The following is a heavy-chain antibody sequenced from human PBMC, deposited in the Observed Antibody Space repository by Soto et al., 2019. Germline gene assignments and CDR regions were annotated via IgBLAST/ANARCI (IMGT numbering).Heavy chain of an antibody. D-gene: IGHD1-1*01. CDR3: ARGGYDVRYYYYYAMDV. Sequence: PAASVKVSFKASGGTFSSYAISWVRQAPGQGLEWMGGIIPIFGTANYAQKFQGRVTITADESTSTAYMELSSLRSEDTAVFYCARGGYDVRYYYYYAMDVWGQGTTVTVSS. J-gene: IGHJ6*02. CDR2: IIPIFGTA. CDR1: GGTFSSYA. V-gene: IGHV1-69*13.